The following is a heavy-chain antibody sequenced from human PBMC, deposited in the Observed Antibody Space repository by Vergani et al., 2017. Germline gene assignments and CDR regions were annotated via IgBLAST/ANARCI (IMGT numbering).Heavy chain of an antibody. J-gene: IGHJ3*02. CDR3: AKPSFVTMVRGVRRGAIDI. Sequence: QVQLQQWGAGLLKPSETLSLTCAVYGGSFSGYYWSWIRQPPGKGLEWIGEINHSGSTNYNPSLKSRVTISVDTSKNQFSLKLSSVTAADTAVYYCAKPSFVTMVRGVRRGAIDIWGQGTMVTVSS. D-gene: IGHD3-10*01. V-gene: IGHV4-34*01. CDR2: INHSGST. CDR1: GGSFSGYY.